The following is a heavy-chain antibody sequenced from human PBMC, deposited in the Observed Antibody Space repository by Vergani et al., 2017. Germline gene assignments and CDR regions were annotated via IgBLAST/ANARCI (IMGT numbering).Heavy chain of an antibody. CDR3: AKDHEYYDILTGYYRPPDY. CDR2: ISYDGSNQ. D-gene: IGHD3-9*01. J-gene: IGHJ4*02. Sequence: QVQLVESGGGVVQPGRSLRLSCAASGFTFSSYGMHWVRQAPGKGLEWVAVISYDGSNQYYADSVKGRFTISRDNSKNTLYLQMNSLRAEDTAVYYCAKDHEYYDILTGYYRPPDYWGQGTLVTVSS. V-gene: IGHV3-30*18. CDR1: GFTFSSYG.